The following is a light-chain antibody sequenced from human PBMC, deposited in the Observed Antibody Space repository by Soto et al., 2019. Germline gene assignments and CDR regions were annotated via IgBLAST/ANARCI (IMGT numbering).Light chain of an antibody. V-gene: IGLV2-14*01. CDR3: SSYTSSSTYV. J-gene: IGLJ1*01. CDR2: DVS. CDR1: SSDVGGYNY. Sequence: QSALTQPASVSGSPGQSITISCTGTSSDVGGYNYVSWYQQHPGEAPKLMIYDVSNRPSGVSNRFSGSKSGNTASLTISGLQAEGEADYYCSSYTSSSTYVFGTGTKLTVL.